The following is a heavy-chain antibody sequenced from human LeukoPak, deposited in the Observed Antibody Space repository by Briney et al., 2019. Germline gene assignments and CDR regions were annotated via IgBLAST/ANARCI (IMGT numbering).Heavy chain of an antibody. J-gene: IGHJ4*02. D-gene: IGHD6-13*01. CDR2: IFYSGST. CDR1: GGSINNYY. CDR3: ARQYSSSSSDY. Sequence: TXSLXCSVSGGSINNYYWSWVQQPPGKGLEWIGHIFYSGSTNYNPSLKSRVTISVDTSKNQFSLKLSSVTAADTAVYYCARQYSSSSSDYWGQGTLVTVSS. V-gene: IGHV4-59*08.